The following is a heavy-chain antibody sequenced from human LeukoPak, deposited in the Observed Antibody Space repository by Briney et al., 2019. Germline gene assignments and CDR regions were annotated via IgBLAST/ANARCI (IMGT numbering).Heavy chain of an antibody. CDR2: ISSSSSYI. V-gene: IGHV3-21*01. CDR1: GFTFRSYE. CDR3: ARQSITIFGVVIPKHMDV. J-gene: IGHJ6*03. Sequence: PGGSLRLSCEDSGFTFRSYEMNWVRQAPGKGLEWVSSISSSSSYIYYADSVKGRFTISRDNAKNSLYLQMYSLRAEDTAVYYCARQSITIFGVVIPKHMDVWGKGTTVTVSS. D-gene: IGHD3-3*01.